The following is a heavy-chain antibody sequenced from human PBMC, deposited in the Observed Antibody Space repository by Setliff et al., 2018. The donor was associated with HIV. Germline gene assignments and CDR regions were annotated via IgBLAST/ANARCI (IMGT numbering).Heavy chain of an antibody. V-gene: IGHV4-39*07. D-gene: IGHD3-16*01. J-gene: IGHJ4*02. CDR2: IDYSGNT. Sequence: SETLSLTCTVSGGSIGSTDYYWGWIRQPPGKGLEWIGTIDYSGNTYYNPSLKSRVTISVDTSKNQLSLKLSSVTAADTAVYYCASGGVDFVWGSYSPVPIWGQGTRVTVSS. CDR3: ASGGVDFVWGSYSPVPI. CDR1: GGSIGSTDYY.